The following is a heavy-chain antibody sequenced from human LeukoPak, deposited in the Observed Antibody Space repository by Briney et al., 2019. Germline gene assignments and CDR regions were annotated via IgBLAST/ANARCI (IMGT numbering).Heavy chain of an antibody. V-gene: IGHV1-2*02. CDR2: INPNSGGT. D-gene: IGHD5-18*01. CDR1: GYTFTCYY. J-gene: IGHJ4*02. CDR3: ARERYSYGQRSFDY. Sequence: ASVKVSCKASGYTFTCYYMHWVRQAPGQGLEGMGWINPNSGGTNYAQKFQGRVTMTRDTSISTAYMELSRLRSDDTAVYYCARERYSYGQRSFDYWDQGTLVTVSS.